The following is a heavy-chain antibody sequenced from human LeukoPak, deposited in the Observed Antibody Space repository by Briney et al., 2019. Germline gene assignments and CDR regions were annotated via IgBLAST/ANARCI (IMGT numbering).Heavy chain of an antibody. Sequence: SETLSLTCTVSGGSTSSYYWSWIRQPPGKGLEWIGYIYYSGSTNYNPSLKSRVTISVDTSKNQFSLKLSSVTAADTAVYYCARAVGATTVDYWGQGTLVTVSS. J-gene: IGHJ4*02. D-gene: IGHD1-26*01. CDR3: ARAVGATTVDY. CDR1: GGSTSSYY. CDR2: IYYSGST. V-gene: IGHV4-59*01.